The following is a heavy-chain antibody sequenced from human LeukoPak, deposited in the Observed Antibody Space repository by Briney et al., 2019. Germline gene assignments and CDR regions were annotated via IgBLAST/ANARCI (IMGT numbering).Heavy chain of an antibody. J-gene: IGHJ4*02. CDR1: GFIFSSYG. Sequence: GGSLRLSCAASGFIFSSYGMHWVRQAPGKGLEWVAVIWYDGSNKYYADSVKGRFTISRDNSKNTLYLQMNSLRAEDTAVYYCAKDLNYDFWSGLGNWGQGTLVTVSS. V-gene: IGHV3-30*02. CDR2: IWYDGSNK. D-gene: IGHD3-3*01. CDR3: AKDLNYDFWSGLGN.